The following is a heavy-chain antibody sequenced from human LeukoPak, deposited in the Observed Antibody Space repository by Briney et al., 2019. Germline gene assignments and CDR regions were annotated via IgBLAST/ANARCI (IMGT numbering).Heavy chain of an antibody. J-gene: IGHJ6*03. CDR1: GGSISSGGYY. CDR2: IYYSGST. Sequence: SETLSLTCTVSGGSISSGGYYWSWIRQHPRKGLEWIGYIYYSGSTYYNPSLKSRVTISVDTSKNQFSLKLSSVTAADTAVYYCAREIRMPSPTSYYYYMDVWGKGTTVTVSS. D-gene: IGHD1/OR15-1a*01. V-gene: IGHV4-31*03. CDR3: AREIRMPSPTSYYYYMDV.